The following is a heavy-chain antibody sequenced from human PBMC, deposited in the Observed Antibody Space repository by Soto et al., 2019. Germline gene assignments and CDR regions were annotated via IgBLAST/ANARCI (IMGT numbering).Heavy chain of an antibody. CDR3: ARPYCSGGSCYSGFAFDI. J-gene: IGHJ3*02. Sequence: QVQLVQSGAEVKKPGASVKVSCKASGYTFTGYYMHWVRQAPGQGLEWMGWINPNSGGTNYAQKFQGWVTMTRDTSIGTAYMELSRLRSDDTAVYYCARPYCSGGSCYSGFAFDIWGQGTMVTVSS. V-gene: IGHV1-2*04. CDR2: INPNSGGT. D-gene: IGHD2-15*01. CDR1: GYTFTGYY.